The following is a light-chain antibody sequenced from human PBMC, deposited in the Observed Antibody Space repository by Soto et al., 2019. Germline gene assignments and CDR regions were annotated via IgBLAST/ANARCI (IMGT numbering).Light chain of an antibody. CDR3: QQYNKWPRT. Sequence: EIVMTQSPATLSVSPGERATLSCRASQSVNIHLAWYQQKPGQAPRLLIYGASARATGIPAKFSGSGSGTEFNLTISSLQSEDFAVYYCQQYNKWPRTFGQGTKVEIK. J-gene: IGKJ1*01. CDR2: GAS. CDR1: QSVNIH. V-gene: IGKV3D-15*01.